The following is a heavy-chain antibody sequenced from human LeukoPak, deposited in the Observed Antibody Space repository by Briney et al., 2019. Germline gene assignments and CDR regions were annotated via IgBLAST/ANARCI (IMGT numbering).Heavy chain of an antibody. J-gene: IGHJ4*02. CDR3: AKEGFFD. CDR1: GFTFSSCG. D-gene: IGHD3-3*01. V-gene: IGHV3-30*18. CDR2: ISYDGSNK. Sequence: GGSLRLSCAASGFTFSSCGMHWVSQAPGKGLEWVAVISYDGSNKYYADSVKGRFTISRDNSKNTLYLQMNSLRAEDTAVYYCAKEGFFDWGQGTLVTVSS.